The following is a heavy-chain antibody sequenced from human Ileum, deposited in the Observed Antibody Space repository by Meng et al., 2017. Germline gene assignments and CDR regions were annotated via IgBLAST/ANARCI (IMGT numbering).Heavy chain of an antibody. J-gene: IGHJ4*02. D-gene: IGHD2-15*01. CDR2: ISSSGGRT. CDR1: GFTFSSYD. CDR3: APPKGVVAAATDPVY. V-gene: IGHV3-23*01. Sequence: EVQLLESGGGLGQPGGSLRLSCAASGFTFSSYDMSWVRQAPGKGLEWVSGISSSGGRTDYADSVKSRFTISRDNSKNRLYLQMNSLRVEDTAVYYCAPPKGVVAAATDPVYWGQGTLVTVSS.